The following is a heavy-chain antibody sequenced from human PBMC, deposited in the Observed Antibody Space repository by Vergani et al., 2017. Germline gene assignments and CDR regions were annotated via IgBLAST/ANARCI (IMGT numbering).Heavy chain of an antibody. CDR3: ASQWLRSGSFDY. D-gene: IGHD6-19*01. Sequence: QVQLQESGPGLVKPSQTLSLTCTVSGGSISSGDYSWSWIRQPPGKGLEWIGYIYYSGSTYYNPSLKSRGTISVDTSKNQFALKLSSVTAADTAVYYCASQWLRSGSFDYWGQGTLVTVSS. CDR1: GGSISSGDYS. J-gene: IGHJ4*02. V-gene: IGHV4-30-4*01. CDR2: IYYSGST.